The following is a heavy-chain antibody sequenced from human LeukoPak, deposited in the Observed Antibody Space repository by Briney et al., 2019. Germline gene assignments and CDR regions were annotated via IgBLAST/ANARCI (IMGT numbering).Heavy chain of an antibody. CDR1: GGSISSYY. CDR2: IYYGGST. D-gene: IGHD5-24*01. V-gene: IGHV4-59*01. CDR3: ARALFGYNVLFDY. Sequence: SETLSLTCTVSGGSISSYYWSWIRQPPGKGLEWIGYIYYGGSTNYNPSLKSRVTISVDTSKNQFSLKLSSVTAADTAVYYCARALFGYNVLFDYWGQGTLVTVSS. J-gene: IGHJ4*02.